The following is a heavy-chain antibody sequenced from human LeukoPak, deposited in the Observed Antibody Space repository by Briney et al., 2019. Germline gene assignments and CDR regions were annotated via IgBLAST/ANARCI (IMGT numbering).Heavy chain of an antibody. CDR2: IYYSGST. J-gene: IGHJ6*02. CDR1: GGSISSYY. V-gene: IGHV4-59*01. CDR3: ERLGQRYYGMDV. Sequence: PSETLSLTCTVSGGSISSYYWSWIRQPPGKGLEWIGYIYYSGSTNYNPSLKSRVTISVDTSKNQFSLKLSSVTAADTAVYYCERLGQRYYGMDVWGQGTTVTVSS. D-gene: IGHD3-16*01.